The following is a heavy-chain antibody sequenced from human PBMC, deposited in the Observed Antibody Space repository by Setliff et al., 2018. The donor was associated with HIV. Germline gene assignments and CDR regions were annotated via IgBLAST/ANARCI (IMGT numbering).Heavy chain of an antibody. Sequence: ASVKVSCKASGYTFTSYYLHWLRQAPGQGLEWMGISYPSDGRTQYAQKFQGRVTMTRDTSTSTAYMELSSLRSEDTAVYYCTRGSSPGVVVAATRDGFDIWGQGTMVTVSS. CDR1: GYTFTSYY. CDR3: TRGSSPGVVVAATRDGFDI. J-gene: IGHJ3*02. CDR2: SYPSDGRT. V-gene: IGHV1-46*01. D-gene: IGHD2-15*01.